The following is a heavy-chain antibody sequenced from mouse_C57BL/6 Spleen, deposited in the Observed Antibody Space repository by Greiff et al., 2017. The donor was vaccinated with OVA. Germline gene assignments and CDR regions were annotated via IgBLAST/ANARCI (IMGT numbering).Heavy chain of an antibody. J-gene: IGHJ4*01. Sequence: VQLQQSGAELVRPGTSVKVSCKASGYAFTNYLIEWVKQRPGQGLEWIGVINPGSGGTNYNEEFKGQATLTADKSSSTAYMQLSSLTSEDSAVYFCARRDDYDEGYYAMDYWGQGTSVTVSS. CDR1: GYAFTNYL. D-gene: IGHD2-4*01. CDR3: ARRDDYDEGYYAMDY. V-gene: IGHV1-54*01. CDR2: INPGSGGT.